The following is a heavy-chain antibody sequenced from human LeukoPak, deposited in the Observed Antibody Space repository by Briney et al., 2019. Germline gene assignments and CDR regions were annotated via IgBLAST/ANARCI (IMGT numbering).Heavy chain of an antibody. CDR2: INHSGSP. J-gene: IGHJ6*03. CDR1: GGSFSGYY. Sequence: PSETLSLTCAVYGGSFSGYYWSWIRQPPGKGLERIGEINHSGSPNYNPSLKSRVTISGDTSKNQFSLKLSSVTAADTAVYYCARDPGNYYDSSGYYYYYYMDVWGKGTTVTVSS. CDR3: ARDPGNYYDSSGYYYYYYMDV. D-gene: IGHD3-22*01. V-gene: IGHV4-34*01.